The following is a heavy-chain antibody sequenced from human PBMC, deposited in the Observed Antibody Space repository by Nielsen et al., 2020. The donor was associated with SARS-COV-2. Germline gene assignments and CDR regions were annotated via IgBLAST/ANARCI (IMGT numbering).Heavy chain of an antibody. V-gene: IGHV1-69*05. CDR3: ARIVVPAAKFDY. D-gene: IGHD2-2*01. J-gene: IGHJ4*02. CDR1: GGTFSSYA. CDR2: IIPIFGTA. Sequence: SVKVSCKASGGTFSSYAISWVRQAPGQGLEWMGGIIPIFGTANYAQKLQGRVTMTTDTSTSTAYMELRSLRSDDTAVYYCARIVVPAAKFDYWGQGTLVTVSS.